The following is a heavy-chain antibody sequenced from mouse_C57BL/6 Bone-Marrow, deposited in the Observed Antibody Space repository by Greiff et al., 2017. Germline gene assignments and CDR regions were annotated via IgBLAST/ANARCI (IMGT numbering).Heavy chain of an antibody. J-gene: IGHJ2*01. Sequence: VQVVESGAELVKPGASVKMSCKASGYTFTSYWITWVKQRPGQGLEWIGDIYPGSGSTNYNEKFKSKATLTVDTSSSTAYMQLSSLTSEDSAVYYCASYYGSSRDYWGQGTTLTVSS. D-gene: IGHD1-1*01. CDR1: GYTFTSYW. V-gene: IGHV1-55*01. CDR2: IYPGSGST. CDR3: ASYYGSSRDY.